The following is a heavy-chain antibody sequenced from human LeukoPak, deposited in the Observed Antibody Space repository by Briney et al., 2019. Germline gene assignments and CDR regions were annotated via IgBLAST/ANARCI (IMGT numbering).Heavy chain of an antibody. CDR1: GFTFSNYA. J-gene: IGHJ6*04. CDR3: AELGITMIGGV. V-gene: IGHV3-64*01. D-gene: IGHD3-10*02. Sequence: PGGSLRLSCAASGFTFSNYAMHWVRQAPEKGLEYVSAISSNGGTTYYANPVKGRFTISRDNAKNSLYLQMNSLRAEDTAVYYCAELGITMIGGVWGKGTTVTISS. CDR2: ISSNGGTT.